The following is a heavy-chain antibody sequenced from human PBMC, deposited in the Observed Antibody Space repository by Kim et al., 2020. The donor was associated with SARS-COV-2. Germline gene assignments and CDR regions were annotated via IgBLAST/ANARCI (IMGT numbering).Heavy chain of an antibody. V-gene: IGHV3-9*01. J-gene: IGHJ6*01. Sequence: GGSLRLSCAASGFTFGDYAMHWVWQAPGKGLEWVSGISWNSGSIGYADSVKGRFTISRDNAKNSLYLQMNSLRAEDTALYYCAKERVAATLYYYYGMDV. CDR1: GFTFGDYA. D-gene: IGHD2-15*01. CDR3: AKERVAATLYYYYGMDV. CDR2: ISWNSGSI.